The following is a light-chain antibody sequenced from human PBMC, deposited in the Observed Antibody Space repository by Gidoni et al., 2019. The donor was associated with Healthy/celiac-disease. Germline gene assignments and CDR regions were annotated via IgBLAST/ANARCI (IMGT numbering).Light chain of an antibody. V-gene: IGLV3-21*04. Sequence: SYVLTQPHSVSVAPGKTARITCGGNNIGSKSVHWYQQKPGQAPVLVIYDDSDRPSGIPERFSGSNSGNTATLTISRVESGDEADDYCQVWDSSSDHPYVFGTGTKVTVL. CDR2: DDS. J-gene: IGLJ1*01. CDR1: NIGSKS. CDR3: QVWDSSSDHPYV.